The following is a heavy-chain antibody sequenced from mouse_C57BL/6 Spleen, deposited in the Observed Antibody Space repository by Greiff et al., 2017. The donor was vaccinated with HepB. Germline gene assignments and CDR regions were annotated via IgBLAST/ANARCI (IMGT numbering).Heavy chain of an antibody. D-gene: IGHD2-3*01. CDR1: GYAFSSYW. Sequence: QVQLQQSGAELVKPGASVKISCKASGYAFSSYWMNWVKQRPGKGLEWIGQIYPGDGDTNYNGKFKGKATLTADKSSSTAYMQLSSLTSEDSAVYCCANLYDYDAMDYWGQGTSVTVSS. V-gene: IGHV1-80*01. CDR2: IYPGDGDT. J-gene: IGHJ4*01. CDR3: ANLYDYDAMDY.